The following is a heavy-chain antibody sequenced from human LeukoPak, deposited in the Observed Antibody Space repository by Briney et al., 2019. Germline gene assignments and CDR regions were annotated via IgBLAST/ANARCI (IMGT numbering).Heavy chain of an antibody. CDR1: GGSISSSSYY. CDR3: ASHGGVLEWLFEY. V-gene: IGHV4-39*01. J-gene: IGHJ4*02. CDR2: IYYSGST. D-gene: IGHD3-3*01. Sequence: NPSETLSLTCTVSGGSISSSSYYSGWIRQPPGKGLEWIGSIYYSGSTYYNPSLKSRVTISVDASKNQFSLRLSSVTATDTAVYYCASHGGVLEWLFEYWGQGLLVTVSS.